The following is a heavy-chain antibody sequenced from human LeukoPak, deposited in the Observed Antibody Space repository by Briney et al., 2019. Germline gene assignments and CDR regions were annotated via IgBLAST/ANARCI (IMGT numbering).Heavy chain of an antibody. Sequence: GGSLRLSCAASGFTFDDYGMSWVRHAPGKGLEWVSGINWNGGSTGYADSVKGRFTISRDNAKNSLYLQMNSLRAEDTAVYYCASWDSSGYFYFDYWGQGTLVTVSS. J-gene: IGHJ4*02. D-gene: IGHD3-22*01. CDR1: GFTFDDYG. CDR3: ASWDSSGYFYFDY. CDR2: INWNGGST. V-gene: IGHV3-20*04.